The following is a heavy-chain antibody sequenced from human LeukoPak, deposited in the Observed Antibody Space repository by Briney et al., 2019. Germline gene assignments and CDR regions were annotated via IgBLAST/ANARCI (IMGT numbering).Heavy chain of an antibody. Sequence: GGSLRLSCAASGLPFSSYSMNWVRQAPGKGLEWVSSISSSSSYIDYADSVKGRFTISRDNTKNSLYLQMNSPRAEDTAVYYCAKDGAPYCSGGTCYSAADYWGQGILVTVSS. CDR1: GLPFSSYS. CDR2: ISSSSSYI. CDR3: AKDGAPYCSGGTCYSAADY. V-gene: IGHV3-21*01. D-gene: IGHD2-15*01. J-gene: IGHJ4*02.